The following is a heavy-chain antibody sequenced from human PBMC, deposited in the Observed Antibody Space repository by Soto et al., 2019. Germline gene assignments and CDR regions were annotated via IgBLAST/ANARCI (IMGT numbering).Heavy chain of an antibody. D-gene: IGHD6-13*01. Sequence: ASVKVSCKASGYTFASYAMHWVRQAPGQRLEWMGWINAGNGNTKYSQKFQGRVTITRDTSASTAYMELSSLRSEDTAVYYCARDYLGRAAAKPDHGYYGMDVWGQGPTGTVS. CDR1: GYTFASYA. CDR2: INAGNGNT. J-gene: IGHJ6*02. CDR3: ARDYLGRAAAKPDHGYYGMDV. V-gene: IGHV1-3*01.